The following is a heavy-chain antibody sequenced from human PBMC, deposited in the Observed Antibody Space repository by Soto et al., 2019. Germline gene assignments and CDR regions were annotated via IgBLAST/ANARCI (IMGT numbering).Heavy chain of an antibody. V-gene: IGHV1-8*02. D-gene: IGHD1-1*01. Sequence: ASVKVSCKASGYAFTTYDINWVGQAAGQGLVWMGWMNPNSGNRGYAQKFQGRVTMTRDTSISTAYMELSDLRSEETAVYYCARRAETNRWNGFGAEKYYFDFRRQRTLVTV. CDR3: ARRAETNRWNGFGAEKYYFDF. J-gene: IGHJ4*02. CDR1: GYAFTTYD. CDR2: MNPNSGNR.